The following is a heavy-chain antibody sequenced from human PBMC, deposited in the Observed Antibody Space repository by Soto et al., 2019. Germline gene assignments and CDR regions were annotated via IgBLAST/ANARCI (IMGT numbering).Heavy chain of an antibody. J-gene: IGHJ6*02. V-gene: IGHV5-51*01. CDR3: ARHQPYGDYGFYYYYGMDV. Sequence: GESLKISCNGSGYSFTSYWIGWVRQMPGKGLEWMGIIYPGDSDTRYSPSFQGQVTISADKSISTAYLQWSSLKASDTAMYYCARHQPYGDYGFYYYYGMDVWGQGTTVTVSS. CDR2: IYPGDSDT. D-gene: IGHD4-17*01. CDR1: GYSFTSYW.